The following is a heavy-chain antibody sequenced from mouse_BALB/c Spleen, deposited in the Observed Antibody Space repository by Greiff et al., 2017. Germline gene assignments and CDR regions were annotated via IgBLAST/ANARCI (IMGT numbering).Heavy chain of an antibody. J-gene: IGHJ1*01. Sequence: QVQLQQSGAELAKPGASVKMSCKASGYTFTSYWMHWVKQRPGQGLEWIGYINPSTGYTEYNQKFKDKATLTADKSSSTAYMQLSSLTSEDSAVYCCANDYGSSYWYFDVWGAGTTVTVSS. D-gene: IGHD1-1*01. CDR3: ANDYGSSYWYFDV. CDR2: INPSTGYT. CDR1: GYTFTSYW. V-gene: IGHV1-7*01.